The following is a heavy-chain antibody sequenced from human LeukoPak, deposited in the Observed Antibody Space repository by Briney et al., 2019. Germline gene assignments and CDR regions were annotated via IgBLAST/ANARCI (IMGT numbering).Heavy chain of an antibody. D-gene: IGHD4-23*01. Sequence: SETLSLTCTVSGGSTSSYYWSWIRQPPGKGLEWIGYIYTSGSTNYNPSLKSRVTISVDTSKNQFSLKLSSVTAADTAVYYCARHYGGNSLDYWGQGTLVTVSS. V-gene: IGHV4-4*09. CDR1: GGSTSSYY. CDR3: ARHYGGNSLDY. J-gene: IGHJ4*02. CDR2: IYTSGST.